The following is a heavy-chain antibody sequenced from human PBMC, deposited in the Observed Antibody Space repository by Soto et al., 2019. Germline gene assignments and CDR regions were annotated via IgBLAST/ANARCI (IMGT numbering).Heavy chain of an antibody. Sequence: GGPMRLSCSAFGLTFSGLGMHWVRKAKGKGLEWVAVIWYDGSNKYYADSVKGRFTISRDNSTNTLYLQMNSLRAEDTAVYYCSRGGRGSVHYYYYCYRDVWGKGTTVTVSS. CDR3: SRGGRGSVHYYYYCYRDV. D-gene: IGHD1-26*01. J-gene: IGHJ6*03. CDR1: GLTFSGLG. CDR2: IWYDGSNK. V-gene: IGHV3-33*01.